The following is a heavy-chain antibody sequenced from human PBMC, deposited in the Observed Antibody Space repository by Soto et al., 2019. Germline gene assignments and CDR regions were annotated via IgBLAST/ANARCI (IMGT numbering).Heavy chain of an antibody. CDR3: ARVLAARQYYYYYGMDX. CDR2: IWYDGSNK. CDR1: GFTFSSYG. J-gene: IGHJ6*02. Sequence: GGSLRLSCAASGFTFSSYGMHWVRQAPGKGLEWVAVIWYDGSNKYYADSVKGRFTISRDNSKNTLYLQMNSLRAEDTAVYYCARVLAARQYYYYYGMDXWGQGTTVTVSS. V-gene: IGHV3-33*01. D-gene: IGHD6-6*01.